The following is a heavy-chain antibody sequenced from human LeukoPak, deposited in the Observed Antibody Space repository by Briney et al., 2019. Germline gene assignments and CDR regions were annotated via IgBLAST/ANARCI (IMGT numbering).Heavy chain of an antibody. CDR1: GYSFTSYW. J-gene: IGHJ3*02. Sequence: GESLKISCKGSGYSFTSYWIGWVRQMPGKGLEWMGIIYPGDSDARYSPSFQGQVTISADKSISTAYLQWSSLKASDTAMYYCARSWYDFLSGYLVGSDAFDIWGQGTMVTVSS. D-gene: IGHD3-3*01. V-gene: IGHV5-51*01. CDR2: IYPGDSDA. CDR3: ARSWYDFLSGYLVGSDAFDI.